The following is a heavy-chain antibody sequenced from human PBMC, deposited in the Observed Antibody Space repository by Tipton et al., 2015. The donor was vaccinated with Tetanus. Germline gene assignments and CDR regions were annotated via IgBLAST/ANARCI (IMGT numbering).Heavy chain of an antibody. CDR3: ARDQTVAYYDSSGCSSTYYYYGMDV. D-gene: IGHD3-22*01. V-gene: IGHV4-4*07. J-gene: IGHJ6*02. CDR1: GGSISSYY. Sequence: TLSLTCTVSGGSISSYYWSWIRQPAGKGLEWIGRIYTSGSTNYNPSLKSRVTMSVDTSKNQFSLKLSSVTAADTAVYYCARDQTVAYYDSSGCSSTYYYYGMDVWGQGTTVTVSS. CDR2: IYTSGST.